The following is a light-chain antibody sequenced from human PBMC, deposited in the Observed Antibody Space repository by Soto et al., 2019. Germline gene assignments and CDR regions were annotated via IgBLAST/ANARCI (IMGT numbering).Light chain of an antibody. Sequence: DIQMTQSPSSLSASVGDRVTITCQASQDINKYLNWYHQKPGKAPTLLIDSASTLQSGVPSRFSGSGSGTEFTLTINSLQPEDFATYYCQQLNIYPLTFGPGTRVDIK. CDR3: QQLNIYPLT. V-gene: IGKV1-9*01. CDR1: QDINKY. CDR2: SAS. J-gene: IGKJ3*01.